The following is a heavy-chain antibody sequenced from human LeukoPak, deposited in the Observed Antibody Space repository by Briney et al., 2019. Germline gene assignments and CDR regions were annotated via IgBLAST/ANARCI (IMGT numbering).Heavy chain of an antibody. CDR2: ISAYNGNT. V-gene: IGHV1-18*04. CDR1: GYTFTSYS. Sequence: ASVKVSCKASGYTFTSYSMLWVRQAPGQGLEWMGWISAYNGNTNYAQKLQGRATMTTGTSTSTAYMELRSLRSDDTAVYYCARDEALTRPILHPTHGMDVWGQGTTVTVSS. CDR3: ARDEALTRPILHPTHGMDV. J-gene: IGHJ6*02. D-gene: IGHD2-15*01.